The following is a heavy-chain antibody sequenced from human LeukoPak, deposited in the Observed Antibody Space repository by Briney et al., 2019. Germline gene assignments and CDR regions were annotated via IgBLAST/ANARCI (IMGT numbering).Heavy chain of an antibody. CDR2: INPNSGGT. D-gene: IGHD2-2*01. J-gene: IGHJ4*02. V-gene: IGHV1-2*02. CDR3: ARADIVVVPAPDY. Sequence: ASVKVSCKTSGYIFTDYYMHWVRQAPGQGLEWMGWINPNSGGTNYAQKFQGRVTMTRDTSISTAYMELSRLRSDDTAVYYCARADIVVVPAPDYWGQGTLVTVSS. CDR1: GYIFTDYY.